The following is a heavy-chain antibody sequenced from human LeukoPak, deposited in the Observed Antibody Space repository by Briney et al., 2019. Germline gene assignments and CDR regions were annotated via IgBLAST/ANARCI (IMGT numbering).Heavy chain of an antibody. CDR1: GGSSSGYY. V-gene: IGHV4-34*01. J-gene: IGHJ4*02. Sequence: SETLSLTCAVYGGSSSGYYWSWIRQPPGKGLEWIGEINHSGSTNYNPSLKSRVTISVDTSKNQFSLQLNSVTPEDTAVYYCASSTSGFWSGYYLDYWGQGTLVTVSS. CDR3: ASSTSGFWSGYYLDY. D-gene: IGHD3-3*01. CDR2: INHSGST.